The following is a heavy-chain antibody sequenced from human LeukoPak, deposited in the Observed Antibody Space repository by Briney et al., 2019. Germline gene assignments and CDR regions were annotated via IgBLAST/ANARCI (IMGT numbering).Heavy chain of an antibody. Sequence: SETLSLTCTVSGGSISGYYWSWIRQPPGKGLEWIGYIYYSGSTNYNPSLKSRVTISVDTSKNQFSLKLSSVTAADTAVYYCARLPSVGAPFDYWGQGTLVTVSS. CDR3: ARLPSVGAPFDY. D-gene: IGHD1-26*01. CDR1: GGSISGYY. J-gene: IGHJ4*02. CDR2: IYYSGST. V-gene: IGHV4-59*08.